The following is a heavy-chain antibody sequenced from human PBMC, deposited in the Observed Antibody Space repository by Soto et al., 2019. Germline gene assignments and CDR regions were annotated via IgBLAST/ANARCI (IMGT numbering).Heavy chain of an antibody. V-gene: IGHV1-18*01. J-gene: IGHJ5*02. CDR3: ARDYYGSGRLTAHNWFDP. D-gene: IGHD3-10*01. Sequence: QVQLVQSGAEVKKPGASVKVSCKASGYTFTSYGISWVRQAPGQGLEWMGWISAYNGNTNYAQKLQGRVIMTTDTXPXTXXMELRSLRSDDTAVYYCARDYYGSGRLTAHNWFDPWGQGTLVTVSS. CDR1: GYTFTSYG. CDR2: ISAYNGNT.